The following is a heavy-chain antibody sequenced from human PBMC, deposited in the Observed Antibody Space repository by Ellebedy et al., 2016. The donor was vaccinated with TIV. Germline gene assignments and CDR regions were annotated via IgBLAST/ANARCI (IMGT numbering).Heavy chain of an antibody. CDR2: MFHGGST. CDR1: HYAISGGYY. D-gene: IGHD6-19*01. V-gene: IGHV4-38-2*02. CDR3: ARMTSRGFSTPAY. Sequence: SETLSLTXSVSHYAISGGYYWGWIRQTPGKGLEWIASMFHGGSTYYNPSLRSRVTISLDTSKNQLSLKVTSVTAADTAIYYCARMTSRGFSTPAYWGQGTLVTVSS. J-gene: IGHJ4*02.